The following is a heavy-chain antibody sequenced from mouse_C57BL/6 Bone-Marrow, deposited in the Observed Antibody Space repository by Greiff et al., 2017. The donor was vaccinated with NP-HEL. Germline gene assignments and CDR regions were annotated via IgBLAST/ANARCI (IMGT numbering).Heavy chain of an antibody. CDR2: ISNLAYSI. CDR1: GFTFSDYG. D-gene: IGHD2-3*01. Sequence: EVMLVESGGGLVQPGGSLKLSCAASGFTFSDYGMAWVRQAPRKGPEWVAFISNLAYSIYYADTVTGRFTISRENAKNTLYLEMSSLRSEDTAMYYCARQRSAIYDGYYYAMDYWGQGTSVTVSS. CDR3: ARQRSAIYDGYYYAMDY. J-gene: IGHJ4*01. V-gene: IGHV5-15*01.